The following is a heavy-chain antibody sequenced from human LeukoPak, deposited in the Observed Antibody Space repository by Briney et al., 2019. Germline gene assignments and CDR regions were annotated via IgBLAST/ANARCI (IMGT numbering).Heavy chain of an antibody. D-gene: IGHD3-9*01. Sequence: ASETLSLTCTVSGDSISTYYWSWIRQPPGKGLEWIGYIYYSGSTNYNPSLKSRVTISVDTSKSQFSLRLSSVTAADTAVYYCARDMTDWWFDPWGQGTLVTVSS. CDR2: IYYSGST. CDR1: GDSISTYY. V-gene: IGHV4-59*12. J-gene: IGHJ5*02. CDR3: ARDMTDWWFDP.